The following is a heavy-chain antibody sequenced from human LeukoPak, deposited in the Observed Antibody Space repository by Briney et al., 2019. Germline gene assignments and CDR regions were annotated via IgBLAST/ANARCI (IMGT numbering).Heavy chain of an antibody. Sequence: GGSLRLSCAASGFTFSSYAMSWVRQAPGKGLEWVSAISGSGGSTYYADSVEGRFTISRDNSKNTLYLQMNSLRAEDTAVYYCAKGDIVVVPAASFDYWGQGTLVTVSS. CDR2: ISGSGGST. J-gene: IGHJ4*02. D-gene: IGHD2-2*01. V-gene: IGHV3-23*01. CDR1: GFTFSSYA. CDR3: AKGDIVVVPAASFDY.